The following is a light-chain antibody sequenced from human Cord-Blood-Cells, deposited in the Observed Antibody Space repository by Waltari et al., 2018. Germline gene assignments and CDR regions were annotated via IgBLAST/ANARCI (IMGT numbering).Light chain of an antibody. V-gene: IGLV2-23*01. CDR3: CSYAGSVV. CDR2: EGR. CDR1: SSDVGSYNL. Sequence: QSALTQPASVSGSPGQSITISCTGTSSDVGSYNLVSWYQQHPGKAPKLMIYEGRKRPPGVSNRFSGSKSGNTASLTISGLQAEDEADYYCCSYAGSVVFGGGTKLTVL. J-gene: IGLJ2*01.